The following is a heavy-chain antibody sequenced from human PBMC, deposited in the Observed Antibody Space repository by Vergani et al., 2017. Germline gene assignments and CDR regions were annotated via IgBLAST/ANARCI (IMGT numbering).Heavy chain of an antibody. Sequence: QVQLQESGPGLVKPSQTLSLTCTVSGGSISSGSYYWTWIRQPAGKGLEWIGRIHTSGSTNYNSSLKSRVTISVDTSKNQFSLKLSSVTAADTAVYYCARESSGWYTYYYYGMDVWGQGTTVTVSS. J-gene: IGHJ6*02. D-gene: IGHD6-13*01. V-gene: IGHV4-61*02. CDR2: IHTSGST. CDR3: ARESSGWYTYYYYGMDV. CDR1: GGSISSGSYY.